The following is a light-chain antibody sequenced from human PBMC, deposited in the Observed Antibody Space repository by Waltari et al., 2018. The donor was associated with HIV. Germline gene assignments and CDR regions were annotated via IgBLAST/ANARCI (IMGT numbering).Light chain of an antibody. CDR3: SSYPGSLWV. Sequence: QSALSHPPSAAGSPGHSVTIPRSEASSDFGSHYSLSWYQPSPGKAPTLLIYEVSKRPPGVPDRFSGSKSGNTASPTISGLQSEDEADYSRSSYPGSLWVFGGGTKLTVL. CDR2: EVS. CDR1: SSDFGSHYS. J-gene: IGLJ3*02. V-gene: IGLV2-8*01.